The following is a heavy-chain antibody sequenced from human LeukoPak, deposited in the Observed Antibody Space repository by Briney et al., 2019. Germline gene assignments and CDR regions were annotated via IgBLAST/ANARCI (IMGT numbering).Heavy chain of an antibody. CDR3: AKGGDYDSGGYYFDYFDY. D-gene: IGHD3-22*01. CDR1: GFTFSSYA. Sequence: PGGSLRLSCAASGFTFSSYAMSWVRQAPGKGLEWVSAISGSGGSTYYADSVKGRFTISRDNLKNTLYLQMNSLRAEDTAAYYCAKGGDYDSGGYYFDYFDYWGQGTLVTVSS. V-gene: IGHV3-23*01. CDR2: ISGSGGST. J-gene: IGHJ4*02.